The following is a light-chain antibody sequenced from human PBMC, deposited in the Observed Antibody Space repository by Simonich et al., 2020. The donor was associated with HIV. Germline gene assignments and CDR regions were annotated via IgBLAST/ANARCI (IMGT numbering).Light chain of an antibody. CDR3: TAYTTRSTLLWV. CDR1: SSDIGAYNY. CDR2: DVT. J-gene: IGLJ3*02. Sequence: QSALTQPASVSGSPGQSITISCTGTSSDIGAYNYVSWYQQHPGKAPKLMIYDVTNRPSGVSNRFSGSKSGNTASLTISGLQAEDEADYFCTAYTTRSTLLWVFGGGTKLTVL. V-gene: IGLV2-14*03.